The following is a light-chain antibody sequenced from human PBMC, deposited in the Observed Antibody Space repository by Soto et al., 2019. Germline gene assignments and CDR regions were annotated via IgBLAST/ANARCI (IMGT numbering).Light chain of an antibody. CDR2: INS. J-gene: IGLJ1*01. CDR3: QSYDSSLSGSSFL. Sequence: QSVLTQPPSVSRTPGQRVTISCTRTSSNIGAGYDVHWYQQLPGTAPKLLIYINSNRPSGVPDRFSGSKSGASASLAITGLQAEDEADYYCQSYDSSLSGSSFLFGTGTKLTVL. V-gene: IGLV1-40*01. CDR1: SSNIGAGYD.